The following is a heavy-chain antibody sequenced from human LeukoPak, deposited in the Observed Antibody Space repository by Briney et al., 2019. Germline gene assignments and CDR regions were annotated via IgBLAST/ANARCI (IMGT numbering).Heavy chain of an antibody. V-gene: IGHV1-24*01. CDR2: FDPEDGET. D-gene: IGHD3-10*01. Sequence: ASVKVSCKVSGYTLTELSMHWVRQAPGKGLEWMGGFDPEDGETIYAQKFQGRVTMTEDTSTDTAYMELSSLRSEDTAVYYCATVFHGSGSWGYYYYYMDVWGKGTTVTVSS. CDR1: GYTLTELS. CDR3: ATVFHGSGSWGYYYYYMDV. J-gene: IGHJ6*03.